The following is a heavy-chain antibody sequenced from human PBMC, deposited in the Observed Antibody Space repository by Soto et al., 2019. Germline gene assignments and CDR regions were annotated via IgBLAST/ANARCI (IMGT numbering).Heavy chain of an antibody. J-gene: IGHJ6*02. CDR1: GFTFSSYS. D-gene: IGHD5-12*01. Sequence: GGSLRLSCAASGFTFSSYSMNWVRQAPGKGLEWVSYISSSSSTIYYADSVKGRFTISRDNAKNSLYLQMNSLRDEDTAVYYCARDPGYSGYDYGDYYYYYGMDVWGQGTTVTVSS. V-gene: IGHV3-48*02. CDR3: ARDPGYSGYDYGDYYYYYGMDV. CDR2: ISSSSSTI.